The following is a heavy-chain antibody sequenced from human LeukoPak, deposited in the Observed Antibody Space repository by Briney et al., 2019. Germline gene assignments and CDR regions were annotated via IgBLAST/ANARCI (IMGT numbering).Heavy chain of an antibody. CDR2: IIPIFGTA. V-gene: IGHV1-69*05. CDR3: ARDGSYSGINWFDP. Sequence: SVKVSCKASGGTFSSYASSWVRQAPGQGLEWMGGIIPIFGTANYAQKFQGRVTITTDESTSTAYMELSSLRSEDTAVYYCARDGSYSGINWFDPWGQGTLVTVSS. D-gene: IGHD3-10*01. CDR1: GGTFSSYA. J-gene: IGHJ5*02.